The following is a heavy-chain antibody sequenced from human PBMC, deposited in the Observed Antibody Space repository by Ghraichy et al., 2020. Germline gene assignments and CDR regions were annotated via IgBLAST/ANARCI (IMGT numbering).Heavy chain of an antibody. CDR3: ARDTYYYDSSGYYYDPRAFDY. V-gene: IGHV1-69*13. Sequence: SVKVSCKASGGTFSSYAISWVRQAPGQGLEWMGGIIPIFGTANYAQKFQGRVTITADESTSTAYMELSSLRSEDTAVYYCARDTYYYDSSGYYYDPRAFDYWGQGTLVTVSS. CDR1: GGTFSSYA. J-gene: IGHJ4*02. D-gene: IGHD3-22*01. CDR2: IIPIFGTA.